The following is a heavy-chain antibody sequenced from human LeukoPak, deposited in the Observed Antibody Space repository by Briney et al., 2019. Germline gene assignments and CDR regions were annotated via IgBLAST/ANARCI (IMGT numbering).Heavy chain of an antibody. CDR1: GGTFISYA. CDR2: IIPIFGTA. V-gene: IGHV1-69*13. CDR3: ARGSMVRGVIQNMDV. Sequence: ASVKVSCKASGGTFISYAISWVRQAPGQGLEWMGGIIPIFGTANYAQKFQGRVTITADESTSTAYMELSSLRSEDTAVYYCARGSMVRGVIQNMDVWGQGTTVTVSS. J-gene: IGHJ6*02. D-gene: IGHD3-10*01.